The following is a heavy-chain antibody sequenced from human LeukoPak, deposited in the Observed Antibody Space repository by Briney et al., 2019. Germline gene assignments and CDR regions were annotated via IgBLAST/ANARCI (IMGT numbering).Heavy chain of an antibody. J-gene: IGHJ4*02. V-gene: IGHV3-7*01. Sequence: GGSLRLSCAASGFTFSSYAMHWVRQAPGKGLEWVANIKQDGSEKYYVDSVKGRFTISRDNAKNSLYLQMNSLRAEDTAVYYCARDRDGTIAVAGTSGYWGQGTLVTVSS. D-gene: IGHD6-19*01. CDR1: GFTFSSYA. CDR3: ARDRDGTIAVAGTSGY. CDR2: IKQDGSEK.